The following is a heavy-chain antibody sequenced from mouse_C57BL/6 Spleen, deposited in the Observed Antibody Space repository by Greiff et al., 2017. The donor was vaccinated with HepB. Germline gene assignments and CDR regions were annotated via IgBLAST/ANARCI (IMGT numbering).Heavy chain of an antibody. CDR1: GFNIKDYY. D-gene: IGHD1-1*01. J-gene: IGHJ2*01. Sequence: VQLQQSGAELVRPGASVKLSCTASGFNIKDYYMHWVKQRPEQGLEWIGRIDPEDGDTEYAPKFQGKATMTADTSSNTAYLQLSSLTSEDTAVYYCTNYYGSSYFDYWGQGTTLTVSS. CDR2: IDPEDGDT. V-gene: IGHV14-1*01. CDR3: TNYYGSSYFDY.